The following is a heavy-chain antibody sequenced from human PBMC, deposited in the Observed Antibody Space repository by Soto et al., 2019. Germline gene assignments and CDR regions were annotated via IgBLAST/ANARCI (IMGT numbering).Heavy chain of an antibody. CDR2: IIPIFGIG. CDR3: ARAAITLFGVVSIPPHYYAEMDV. D-gene: IGHD3-3*01. Sequence: QVQLVQSGAEVNKPGSSVKVSCKASGGTFNRYAISWVRQAPGQGLEWMGGIIPIFGIGNDAQRFQGRVTITADESTGTAYMELSSLRSEDTGVYYCARAAITLFGVVSIPPHYYAEMDVLGQGTTVTVSS. CDR1: GGTFNRYA. V-gene: IGHV1-69*01. J-gene: IGHJ6*02.